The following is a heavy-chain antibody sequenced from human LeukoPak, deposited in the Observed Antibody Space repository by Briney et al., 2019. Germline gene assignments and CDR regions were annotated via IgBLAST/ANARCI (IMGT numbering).Heavy chain of an antibody. J-gene: IGHJ3*02. CDR2: INPNSGGT. D-gene: IGHD5-12*01. CDR3: ARDSITYDAFDI. CDR1: GYTFTDYY. Sequence: GASVKVSCKASGYTFTDYYMHWVRQAPGQGLEWMGWINPNSGGTNYAQNFQGRVTMTRDTSISTAYMELSRLRSDDTAVYYCARDSITYDAFDIWGQGTMVTVSS. V-gene: IGHV1-2*02.